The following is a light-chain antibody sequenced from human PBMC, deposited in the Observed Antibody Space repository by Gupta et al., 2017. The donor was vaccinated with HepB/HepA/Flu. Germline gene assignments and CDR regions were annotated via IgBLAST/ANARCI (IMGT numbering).Light chain of an antibody. CDR3: MQRLQYPRI. J-gene: IGKJ2*02. CDR1: QSRRHSDGKTY. Sequence: IVMTQTPLSLSVTPGQPASMSCKSSQSRRHSDGKTYLHWYLQKPGQPPQLLIYELSNRFSGVPDRFSVRGAGTDFTLKISRGEAEDVGVYYGMQRLQYPRIFGQGTKMEIK. CDR2: ELS. V-gene: IGKV2D-29*01.